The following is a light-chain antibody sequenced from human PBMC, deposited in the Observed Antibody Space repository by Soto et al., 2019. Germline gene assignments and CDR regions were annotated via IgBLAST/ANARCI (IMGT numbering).Light chain of an antibody. V-gene: IGLV1-44*01. CDR1: RSNIGTYT. J-gene: IGLJ2*01. CDR3: APWDDGLRAVV. CDR2: RNH. Sequence: QSVLTQSPSASGTPGQRVTISCSGSRSNIGTYTVNWYQQLPGTAPTLLIYRNHQRPSGVPDRFSGSKSGTSASLAISGPKSEDEADYYCAPWDDGLRAVVFGGGTKLTAL.